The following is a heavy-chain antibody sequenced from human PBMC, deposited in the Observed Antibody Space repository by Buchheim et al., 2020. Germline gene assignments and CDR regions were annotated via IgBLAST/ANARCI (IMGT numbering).Heavy chain of an antibody. V-gene: IGHV4-61*01. CDR3: ARGGVGEFIIDY. CDR2: IYYSGST. D-gene: IGHD3-10*01. J-gene: IGHJ4*02. Sequence: QVQLQESGPGLVKPSETLSLTCTVSGGSVSSGSYYWSWIRQPPGKGLEWIGYIYYSGSTNYNPSLKSRVTISVDTSKNQFPLKLSSVTAADTAVYYCARGGVGEFIIDYWGQGTL. CDR1: GGSVSSGSYY.